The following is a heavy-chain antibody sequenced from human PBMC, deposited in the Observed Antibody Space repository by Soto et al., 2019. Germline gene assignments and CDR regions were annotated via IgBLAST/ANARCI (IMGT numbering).Heavy chain of an antibody. V-gene: IGHV3-30-3*01. Sequence: QVQLVESGGGVVQPGRSLRLSCAASGFTFSSYPMHWVRQAPGKGLEWVAVISYDGGNKNYADSVKGRFTISRDNSKNTVYMQMNSLRDEDTAVYYCARDPVDGWHFWFDPWGQGTLVTVSS. D-gene: IGHD6-19*01. CDR2: ISYDGGNK. J-gene: IGHJ5*02. CDR3: ARDPVDGWHFWFDP. CDR1: GFTFSSYP.